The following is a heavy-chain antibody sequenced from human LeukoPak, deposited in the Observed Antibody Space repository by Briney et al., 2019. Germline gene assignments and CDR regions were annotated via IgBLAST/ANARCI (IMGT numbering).Heavy chain of an antibody. CDR2: IYHSGST. Sequence: PSETLSLTCTVSGGSISSGGYYWSWIRQPPGKGLEWIGYIYHSGSTYYNPSLKSRVTISVDRSKNQFSLKLSSVTAADTAVYYCARTIVVVPAAIPNWFDPWGQGTLVTVSS. D-gene: IGHD2-2*01. J-gene: IGHJ5*02. CDR3: ARTIVVVPAAIPNWFDP. V-gene: IGHV4-30-2*01. CDR1: GGSISSGGYY.